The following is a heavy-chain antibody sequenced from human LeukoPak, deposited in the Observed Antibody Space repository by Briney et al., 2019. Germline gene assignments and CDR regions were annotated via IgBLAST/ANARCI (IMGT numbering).Heavy chain of an antibody. CDR1: GFALSSSW. V-gene: IGHV3-7*01. CDR2: IEEDGSQK. Sequence: GGSLRLSCAASGFALSSSWMMWVRQAPGKGLEWVASIEEDGSQKYYMESVKGRFTISRDNAKNSLYLQMNSLRVEDTAVYYCARDGIEGVTVLDYWGQGTLVTVSS. CDR3: ARDGIEGVTVLDY. D-gene: IGHD1-26*01. J-gene: IGHJ4*02.